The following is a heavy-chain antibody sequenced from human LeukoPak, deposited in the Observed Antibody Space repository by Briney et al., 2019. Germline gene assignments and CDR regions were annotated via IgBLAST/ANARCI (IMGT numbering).Heavy chain of an antibody. CDR1: GFTFSSYS. J-gene: IGHJ4*02. CDR2: ISSSSTYI. Sequence: GGSLRLSCAASGFTFSSYSMNWVRQAPGKGLEWVSSISSSSTYIYYADSVKGRFTISRDNAKNSLYLQMNSLRAEDTAVYYCARYSPTNPPFGYWGQGTLVTVSS. CDR3: ARYSPTNPPFGY. V-gene: IGHV3-21*01. D-gene: IGHD4-11*01.